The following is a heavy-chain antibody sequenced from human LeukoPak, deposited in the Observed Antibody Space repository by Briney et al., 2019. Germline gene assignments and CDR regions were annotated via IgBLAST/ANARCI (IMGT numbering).Heavy chain of an antibody. D-gene: IGHD3-22*01. Sequence: PGGSLRLSCAASGFTFSSYGMHWVRQAPGKGLEWVAVIWYDGSNKYYADSVKGRFTISKDNSKNTVYLQMNSLGAEDSAVYFCARGNYLDSSAYYEEFDYWGQGTLVTVSS. V-gene: IGHV3-33*01. CDR1: GFTFSSYG. CDR3: ARGNYLDSSAYYEEFDY. J-gene: IGHJ4*02. CDR2: IWYDGSNK.